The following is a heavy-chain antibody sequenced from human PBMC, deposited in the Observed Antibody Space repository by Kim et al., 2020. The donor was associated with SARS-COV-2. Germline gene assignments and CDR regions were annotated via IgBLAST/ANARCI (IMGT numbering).Heavy chain of an antibody. Sequence: ASVKVSCKASGYSFTSYYMHWVRQAPGQGLEWMGRINPSGGSTTYAQRFQGRVTMTRDTSTSTVYMELSSLRSEDTAVYYCARAIPVAGHADYWGQGTLV. CDR2: INPSGGST. CDR3: ARAIPVAGHADY. V-gene: IGHV1-46*01. CDR1: GYSFTSYY. D-gene: IGHD6-19*01. J-gene: IGHJ4*02.